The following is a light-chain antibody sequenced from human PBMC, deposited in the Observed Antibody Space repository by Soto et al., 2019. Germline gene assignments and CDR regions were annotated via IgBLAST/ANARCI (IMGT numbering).Light chain of an antibody. CDR1: SSNMGSNT. V-gene: IGLV1-44*01. J-gene: IGLJ2*01. CDR3: AAWDGSLNHIL. CDR2: NDN. Sequence: QSVLTQPPSASGTPGQGVAISCCGSSSNMGSNTVNWYQHLPGTAPKLLIYNDNQRPSGVPDRFFGSKSGTSASLAITGLQSEDEADYYCAAWDGSLNHILFGGGTKLTVL.